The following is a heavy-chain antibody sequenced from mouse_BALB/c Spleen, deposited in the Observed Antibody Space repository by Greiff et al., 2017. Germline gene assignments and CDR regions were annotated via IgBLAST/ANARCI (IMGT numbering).Heavy chain of an antibody. CDR1: GYTFTDYN. CDR2: IYPYNGGT. D-gene: IGHD1-1*02. V-gene: IGHV1S29*02. Sequence: EVQLVESGPELVKPGASVKISCKASGYTFTDYNMHWVKQSHGKSLEWIGYIYPYNGGTGYNQKFKSKATLTVDNSSSTAYMELRSLTSEDSAVYYCARREVVLDYWGQGTTLTVAS. J-gene: IGHJ2*01. CDR3: ARREVVLDY.